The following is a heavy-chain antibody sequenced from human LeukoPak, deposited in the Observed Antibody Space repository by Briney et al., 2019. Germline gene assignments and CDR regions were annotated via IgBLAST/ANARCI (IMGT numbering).Heavy chain of an antibody. Sequence: SVKVSCKASGGTFSSYAISWVRQAPRQGLEWMGRIIPIFGIANYAQKFQGRVTITADKSTSTAYMELSSLRSEDTAVYYCARVGYCSGGSCYSDWFDPWGQGTLVTVSS. CDR2: IIPIFGIA. CDR3: ARVGYCSGGSCYSDWFDP. J-gene: IGHJ5*02. CDR1: GGTFSSYA. D-gene: IGHD2-15*01. V-gene: IGHV1-69*04.